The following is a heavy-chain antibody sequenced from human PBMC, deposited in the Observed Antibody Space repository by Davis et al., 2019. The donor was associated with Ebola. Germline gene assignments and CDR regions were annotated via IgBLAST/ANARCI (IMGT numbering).Heavy chain of an antibody. J-gene: IGHJ5*02. Sequence: PGGSLRLSCAASGFTFSTYTMNWVRQAPGKGLEWVSSITRNSYIYYADSVKGRFTISRDNAENSLYLQMNSLRAEDTAVYYCASGLRGYSYGNWFDPWGQGTLVTVSS. CDR3: ASGLRGYSYGNWFDP. CDR2: ITRNSYI. D-gene: IGHD5-18*01. V-gene: IGHV3-21*01. CDR1: GFTFSTYT.